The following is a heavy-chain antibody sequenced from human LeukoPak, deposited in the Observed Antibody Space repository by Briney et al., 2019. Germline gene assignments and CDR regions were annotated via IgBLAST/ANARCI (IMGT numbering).Heavy chain of an antibody. V-gene: IGHV4-38-2*02. D-gene: IGHD3-10*01. CDR1: GYSISSGYY. CDR2: IYHSGST. CDR3: ARDPVSGIGEAY. Sequence: PSETLSLTCTVSGYSISSGYYWGWIRQPPGKGLEWIGSIYHSGSTYYNPSLKSRVTISMDTSKNQFSLKLSSVTAADTAVYYCARDPVSGIGEAYWGQGTLVTVSS. J-gene: IGHJ1*01.